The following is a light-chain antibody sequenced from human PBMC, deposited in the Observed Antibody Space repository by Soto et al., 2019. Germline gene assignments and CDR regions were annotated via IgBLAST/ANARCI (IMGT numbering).Light chain of an antibody. V-gene: IGLV2-23*03. Sequence: QSALTQPASVSGSPGQSITISCSGTSSDIGNYNLVSWYQQPPVKAPKLMIYEGSKRPSGVSNRFSGSRSGNTASLTISGRQAEDEADYYCCSYAGSSTFVIFGGGTKLTV. CDR3: CSYAGSSTFVI. J-gene: IGLJ2*01. CDR1: SSDIGNYNL. CDR2: EGS.